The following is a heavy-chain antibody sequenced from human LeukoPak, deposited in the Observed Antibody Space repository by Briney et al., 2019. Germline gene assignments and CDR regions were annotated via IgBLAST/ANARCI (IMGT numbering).Heavy chain of an antibody. Sequence: GGSLRLSCAASGFTFGSYAMSWVRQAPGKGLEWVSTVSGSAASTYYADSVKGRFTVSRDNSKNTLDLQMSSLRAEDTAVYYCAREQYGSDDALGIWGQGTLVTVSS. CDR3: AREQYGSDDALGI. D-gene: IGHD3-10*01. J-gene: IGHJ3*02. CDR2: VSGSAAST. V-gene: IGHV3-23*01. CDR1: GFTFGSYA.